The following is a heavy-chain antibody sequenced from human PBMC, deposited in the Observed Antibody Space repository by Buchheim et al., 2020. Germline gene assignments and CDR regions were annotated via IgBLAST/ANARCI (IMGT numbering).Heavy chain of an antibody. CDR1: GFTFTSYW. J-gene: IGHJ4*02. CDR3: ARALVGDGYSSGY. Sequence: EVQLVESGGGLVQPGGSLRLSCAASGFTFTSYWMSWVRQAPGKGLEWVANINQDGTATDYVASVKGRFTISRDNAKDSLFLQMNSLRAEDTAVYYCARALVGDGYSSGYWGQGTL. V-gene: IGHV3-7*01. D-gene: IGHD5-24*01. CDR2: INQDGTAT.